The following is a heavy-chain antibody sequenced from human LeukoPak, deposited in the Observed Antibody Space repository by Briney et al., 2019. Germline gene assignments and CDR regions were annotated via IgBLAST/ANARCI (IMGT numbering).Heavy chain of an antibody. Sequence: GASVKVSCKASGYTFTGYYMHWVRQGPGQGLEWMGWINPNSGGTNYAQKFQGRVTMTRDTSISTAYMELSRLRSDDTAVYYCARVRIRGRFGESAFDYWGQGTLVTVSS. CDR1: GYTFTGYY. D-gene: IGHD3-10*01. CDR2: INPNSGGT. CDR3: ARVRIRGRFGESAFDY. J-gene: IGHJ4*02. V-gene: IGHV1-2*02.